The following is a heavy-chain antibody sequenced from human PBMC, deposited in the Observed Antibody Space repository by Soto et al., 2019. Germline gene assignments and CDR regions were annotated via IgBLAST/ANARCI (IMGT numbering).Heavy chain of an antibody. V-gene: IGHV1-18*01. Sequence: QVQLVQSGAEVKKPGASVKVSCKASGYTFTDYGIDWVRQAPGQGLQWMGWINAYNANTNYAQKLQGRVTIATDTSTSTAYMDVRSLRSDDTAVYYCARAQVGSYYDYNYYGMDVWGQGTTVTVSS. CDR3: ARAQVGSYYDYNYYGMDV. CDR2: INAYNANT. CDR1: GYTFTDYG. J-gene: IGHJ6*02. D-gene: IGHD1-26*01.